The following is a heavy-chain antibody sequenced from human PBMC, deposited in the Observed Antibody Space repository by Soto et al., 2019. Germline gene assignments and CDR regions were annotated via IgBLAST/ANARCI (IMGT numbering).Heavy chain of an antibody. Sequence: GGSLRLSCAASGFTFSNAWMSWVRQAPGKGLEWVGRIKSKTDGGTTDYAAPVKGRFTISRDDSKNTLYLQMNSLKTEDTAVYYCTTDTVGATSWYYGMDVWGQGTTVTVSS. CDR1: GFTFSNAW. CDR3: TTDTVGATSWYYGMDV. V-gene: IGHV3-15*01. D-gene: IGHD1-26*01. CDR2: IKSKTDGGTT. J-gene: IGHJ6*02.